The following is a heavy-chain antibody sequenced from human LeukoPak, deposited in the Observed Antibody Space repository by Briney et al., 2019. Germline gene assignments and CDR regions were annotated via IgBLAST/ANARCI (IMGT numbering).Heavy chain of an antibody. CDR3: ATTYYDSSGYPEYFQH. CDR1: GGTFSSYA. V-gene: IGHV1-69*13. Sequence: ASVKVSCKASGGTFSSYAISWVRQAPGQGLEWMGGIIPSFGTANYAQKFQGRVTITADESTSTAYMELSSLRSEDTAVYYCATTYYDSSGYPEYFQHWGQGTLVTVSS. J-gene: IGHJ1*01. CDR2: IIPSFGTA. D-gene: IGHD3-22*01.